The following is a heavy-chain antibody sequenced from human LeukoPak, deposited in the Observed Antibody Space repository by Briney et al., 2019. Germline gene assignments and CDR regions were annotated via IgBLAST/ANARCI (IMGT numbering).Heavy chain of an antibody. CDR1: GGSITNTF. CDR3: ARDDSSGYPYYYYGMDV. J-gene: IGHJ6*02. CDR2: IYSDGRT. D-gene: IGHD3-22*01. V-gene: IGHV4-59*12. Sequence: SETLSLTCSVSGGSITNTFWSWIRQTPGKGLEWIAYIYSDGRTNYNPSLKSRVTISIDTSKNQFSLKMSSVTAADTAVYYCARDDSSGYPYYYYGMDVWGQGTTVTVSS.